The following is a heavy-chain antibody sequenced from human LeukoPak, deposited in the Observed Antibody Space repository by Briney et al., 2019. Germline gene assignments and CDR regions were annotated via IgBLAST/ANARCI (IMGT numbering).Heavy chain of an antibody. D-gene: IGHD6-6*01. CDR3: AREYSSSSGEFDY. J-gene: IGHJ4*02. CDR2: IYYSGST. CDR1: GGSISSSSYY. Sequence: SETLSLTCTVSGGSISSSSYYLGWIRQPPGKGLEWIGSIYYSGSTYYNPSLKSRVTISVDTSKNQFSLKLSSVTAADTAVYYCAREYSSSSGEFDYWGQGTPVTVSS. V-gene: IGHV4-39*07.